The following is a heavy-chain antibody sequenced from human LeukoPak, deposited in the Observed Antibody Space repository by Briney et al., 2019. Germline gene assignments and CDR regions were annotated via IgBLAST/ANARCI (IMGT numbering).Heavy chain of an antibody. V-gene: IGHV3-30*18. CDR1: GITFSTYG. Sequence: PGRSLRLSCAASGITFSTYGMYWVRQAPGKGLEWVAVISHDGNNKYYADSVKGRFTISRDNSKNTLYLQMNSLRAEDTAVYYCAKYRIAAAGTSLGYWGQGTLVTVSS. CDR2: ISHDGNNK. J-gene: IGHJ4*02. CDR3: AKYRIAAAGTSLGY. D-gene: IGHD6-13*01.